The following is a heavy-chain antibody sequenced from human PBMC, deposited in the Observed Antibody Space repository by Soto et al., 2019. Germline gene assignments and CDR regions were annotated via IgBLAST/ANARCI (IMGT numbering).Heavy chain of an antibody. CDR1: GDSIGSGNKY. J-gene: IGHJ6*02. CDR2: IFSSGPT. CDR3: ARVPSPFDFYYAMDV. D-gene: IGHD3-16*01. V-gene: IGHV4-30-4*01. Sequence: QVQLRESGPGLVMPSQTLSLTCTVSGDSIGSGNKYWSWIRQAPGKGLEWIGDIFSSGPTYYNPSLKRRLTMSLNTSQNQSSLKLNSVTAAETAVYFCARVPSPFDFYYAMDVWGQATTVTVSS.